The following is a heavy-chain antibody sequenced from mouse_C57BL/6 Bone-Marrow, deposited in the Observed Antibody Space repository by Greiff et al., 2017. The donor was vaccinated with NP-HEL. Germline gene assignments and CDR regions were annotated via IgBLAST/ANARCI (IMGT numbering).Heavy chain of an antibody. CDR1: GYTFTSYG. V-gene: IGHV1-81*01. D-gene: IGHD1-1*01. CDR2: IYPRSGNT. CDR3: ARCDYSGSSYVWYFDG. Sequence: QVQLQQSGAELARPGASVKLSCKASGYTFTSYGISWVKQRTGQGLEWIGEIYPRSGNTYYNEKFKGKATLTADKSSSTAYMELRSLTSEDSAVYFCARCDYSGSSYVWYFDGWGTGTTVTVSS. J-gene: IGHJ1*03.